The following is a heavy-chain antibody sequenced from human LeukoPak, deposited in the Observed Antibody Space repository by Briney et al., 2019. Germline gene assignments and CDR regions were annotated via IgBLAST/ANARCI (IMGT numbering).Heavy chain of an antibody. V-gene: IGHV3-48*02. CDR3: ARDQGDYGDEAFQH. Sequence: GGSLRLSCVASGFTFSSYSMNWIRQAPGKGLEWVSYITSSSSTIYYADSVEGRFTISRDNAKNALYLQMNSLRDDDTAVYYCARDQGDYGDEAFQHWGQGTLVTVSS. CDR2: ITSSSSTI. CDR1: GFTFSSYS. D-gene: IGHD4-17*01. J-gene: IGHJ1*01.